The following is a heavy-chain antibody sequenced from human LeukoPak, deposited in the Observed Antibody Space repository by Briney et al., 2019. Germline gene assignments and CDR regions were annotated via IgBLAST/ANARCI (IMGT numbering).Heavy chain of an antibody. CDR1: GGSINSYY. V-gene: IGHV4-59*08. CDR3: ARHRDSGSFPQRPFDY. CDR2: IYYSGST. J-gene: IGHJ4*02. D-gene: IGHD1-26*01. Sequence: PSETLSLTCTVSGGSINSYYWSWIRQPPGKGLEWIGYIYYSGSTNYNPSLKSRVTISVDTSKNQFSLKLSSVTAADTAVYYCARHRDSGSFPQRPFDYWSQGALVTVSS.